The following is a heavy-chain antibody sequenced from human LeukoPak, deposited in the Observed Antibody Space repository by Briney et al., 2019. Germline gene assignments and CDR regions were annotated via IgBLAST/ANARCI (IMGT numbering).Heavy chain of an antibody. V-gene: IGHV4-59*01. J-gene: IGHJ4*02. CDR1: SGPIRGFY. CDR2: IYYTGST. Sequence: SETLSLTCTVSSGPIRGFYWSWIRQPPGKGLEWIGNIYYTGSTNYNPSLKSRVTISVDTSKEQFSLKLSSVTAADTSVYYCARSIAATIYFDLWGQGTLVTVSS. D-gene: IGHD5-12*01. CDR3: ARSIAATIYFDL.